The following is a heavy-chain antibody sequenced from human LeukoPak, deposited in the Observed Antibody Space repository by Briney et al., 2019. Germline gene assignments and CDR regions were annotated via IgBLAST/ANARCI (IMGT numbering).Heavy chain of an antibody. CDR3: ARDLKYNILTGFRSSFGFDP. D-gene: IGHD3-9*01. V-gene: IGHV1-8*01. CDR2: MNPHSGNT. CDR1: GYTFTSYD. J-gene: IGHJ5*02. Sequence: ASVKVSCKASGYTFTSYDINWVRQATGQGLEWMGWMNPHSGNTGYAQKFQGRVTMTRNTSISTAYMDLSSLRSEDTAVYYCARDLKYNILTGFRSSFGFDPWGQGTLVTVSS.